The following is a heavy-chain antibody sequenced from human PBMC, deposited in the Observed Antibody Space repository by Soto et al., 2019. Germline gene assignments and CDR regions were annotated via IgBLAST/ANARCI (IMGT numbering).Heavy chain of an antibody. Sequence: ASVKVSCKASGYTFTTYGITWVRQAPGQGLEWMGWISAYSGNTGYAQKFQGRVTMTRNTSISTAYMELSSLRSEDTAVYYCARSPSGSYSEYFQHWGQGTLVTVS. V-gene: IGHV1-8*02. CDR3: ARSPSGSYSEYFQH. D-gene: IGHD3-10*01. CDR2: ISAYSGNT. CDR1: GYTFTTYG. J-gene: IGHJ1*01.